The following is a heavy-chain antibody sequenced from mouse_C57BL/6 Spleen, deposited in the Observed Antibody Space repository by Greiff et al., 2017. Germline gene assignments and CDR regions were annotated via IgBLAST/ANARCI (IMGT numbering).Heavy chain of an antibody. J-gene: IGHJ2*01. CDR2: IRLKSDNYAT. CDR1: GFTFSNYW. Sequence: EVKVEESGGGLVQPGGSMKLSCVASGFTFSNYWMNWVRQSPEKGLEWVAQIRLKSDNYATHYAESVKGRFTISRDDSKSSVYLQMNNLRAEDTGMYYCTRGYYFDYWGQGTTLTVSS. CDR3: TRGYYFDY. V-gene: IGHV6-3*01.